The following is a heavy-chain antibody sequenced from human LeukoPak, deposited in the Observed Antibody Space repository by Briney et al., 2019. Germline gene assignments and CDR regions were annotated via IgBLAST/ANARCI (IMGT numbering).Heavy chain of an antibody. CDR3: ARGGANDYGDYVVDY. Sequence: PSQTPSLTCTVSGGSISSGGYSWSWIRQPPGKGLEWIGYIYHSGSTYYNPSLKSRVTISVDRSKNQFSLKLSSVTAADTAVYYCARGGANDYGDYVVDYWGQGTLVTVSS. D-gene: IGHD4-17*01. CDR1: GGSISSGGYS. CDR2: IYHSGST. J-gene: IGHJ4*02. V-gene: IGHV4-30-2*01.